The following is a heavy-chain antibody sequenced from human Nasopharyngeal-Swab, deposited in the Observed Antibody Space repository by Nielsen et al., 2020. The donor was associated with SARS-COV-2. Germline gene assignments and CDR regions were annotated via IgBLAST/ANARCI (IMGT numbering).Heavy chain of an antibody. CDR3: ARGLGQYYYDSSGYYFFDY. V-gene: IGHV4-34*01. CDR2: ITHSGST. J-gene: IGHJ4*02. D-gene: IGHD3-22*01. Sequence: SETLPLTCAVYGGSFSGHYWSWLRQPPGKGLEWIGEITHSGSTNYNPSLKSRVTISVDTSKNQFSLKLSSVTAADTAVYYCARGLGQYYYDSSGYYFFDYWGQGTLVTVSS. CDR1: GGSFSGHY.